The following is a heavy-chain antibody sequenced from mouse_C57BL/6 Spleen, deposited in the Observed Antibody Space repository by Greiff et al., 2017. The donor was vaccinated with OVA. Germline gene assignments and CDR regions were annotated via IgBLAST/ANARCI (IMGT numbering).Heavy chain of an antibody. J-gene: IGHJ4*01. D-gene: IGHD1-1*02. Sequence: QVHVKQSGPGLVQPSQSLSITCTVSGFSFTSYGVHWVRQSPGKGLEWLGVIWSGGSTDYNAAFISRLSISKDNSKSQVFCKMNSLQADDTAIYYCARKTIHAMDYWGQGTSVTVSS. CDR1: GFSFTSYG. V-gene: IGHV2-2*01. CDR3: ARKTIHAMDY. CDR2: IWSGGST.